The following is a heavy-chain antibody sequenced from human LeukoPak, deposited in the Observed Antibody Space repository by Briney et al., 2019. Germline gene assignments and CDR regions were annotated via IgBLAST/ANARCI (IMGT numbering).Heavy chain of an antibody. CDR3: IRDLGLSHAYGAFDV. V-gene: IGHV3-13*01. CDR2: IGNEGST. Sequence: GPLPLSSAAPGFTFSPYDMHWVRPATGKSLEWVSGIGNEGSTFYPGSLKGRFTISRDYAKNSLYLQMNSLSAEDTAVYYCIRDLGLSHAYGAFDVWGQGALVTVSS. D-gene: IGHD3-16*01. CDR1: GFTFSPYD. J-gene: IGHJ3*01.